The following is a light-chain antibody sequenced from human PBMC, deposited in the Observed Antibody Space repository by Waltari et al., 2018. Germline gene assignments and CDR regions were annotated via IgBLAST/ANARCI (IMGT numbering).Light chain of an antibody. J-gene: IGLJ2*01. CDR3: TSYTTTSTLVL. Sequence: QSALTQPAPLSGSPGQSITTPCTGPTRDIGGYHYVSCYQQHPGRAPKLMIYDVTDRPSGISIRFSGSKSGNTASLTISGLRAEDEAYYYCTSYTTTSTLVLFGGGTKLTVL. V-gene: IGLV2-14*03. CDR1: TRDIGGYHY. CDR2: DVT.